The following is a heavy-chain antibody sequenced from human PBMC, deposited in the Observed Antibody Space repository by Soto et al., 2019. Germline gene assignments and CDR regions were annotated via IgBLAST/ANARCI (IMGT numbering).Heavy chain of an antibody. CDR2: ISSSGSTI. J-gene: IGHJ4*02. Sequence: PGGSLRLSCAASGFTFSSYEMNWARQAPGKGLEWVSYISSSGSTIYCADSVKGRFTISRDNAKNSLYLQMNSLRAEDTAVYYCACMYYYDSSGLDFDYWGQGTLVTVSS. CDR3: ACMYYYDSSGLDFDY. V-gene: IGHV3-48*03. D-gene: IGHD3-22*01. CDR1: GFTFSSYE.